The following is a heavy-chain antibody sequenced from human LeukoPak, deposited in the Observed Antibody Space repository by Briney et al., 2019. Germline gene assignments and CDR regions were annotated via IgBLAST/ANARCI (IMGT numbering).Heavy chain of an antibody. Sequence: GGSLRLSCEVSGFTLSTFWMSWVRQAPGKGLEWVANIKQDGSEKHYVDSVKGRFTISRDNAKNSLYLQMNSLRAEDTAVYYCARPRWLQFGPHDSWGQGSLVTVSS. D-gene: IGHD5-24*01. CDR1: GFTLSTFW. CDR3: ARPRWLQFGPHDS. V-gene: IGHV3-7*01. CDR2: IKQDGSEK. J-gene: IGHJ5*02.